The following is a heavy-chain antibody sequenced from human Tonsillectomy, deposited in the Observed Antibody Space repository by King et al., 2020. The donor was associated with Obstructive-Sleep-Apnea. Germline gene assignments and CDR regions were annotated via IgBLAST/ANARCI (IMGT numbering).Heavy chain of an antibody. D-gene: IGHD6-13*01. Sequence: QLQESGPGAVKPSETLSLTCTVSGGSIDTYYWSWIRQPPGKGLEWIGYIYYSGSTNYNPSLKSRFTMSVDTSKNQFSRKLRSVTAADTAVYYCARQNLRAVAGTGCYFDLWGRGTLVTVSS. CDR1: GGSIDTYY. V-gene: IGHV4-59*08. CDR3: ARQNLRAVAGTGCYFDL. J-gene: IGHJ2*01. CDR2: IYYSGST.